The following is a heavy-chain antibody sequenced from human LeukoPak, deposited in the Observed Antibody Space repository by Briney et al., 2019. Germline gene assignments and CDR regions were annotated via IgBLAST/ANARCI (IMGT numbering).Heavy chain of an antibody. V-gene: IGHV4-59*01. J-gene: IGHJ4*02. D-gene: IGHD3-10*01. CDR3: ARSYGSGSYWFDY. CDR2: IYYRGST. CDR1: GGSISSYY. Sequence: SETLSLTCTVSGGSISSYYWSWIRQPPGKGLEWIGYIYYRGSTNYNPSLKSRVTISVDTSTHQFSLKLSSVTAADTAVYYCARSYGSGSYWFDYWGQGTLVTVSS.